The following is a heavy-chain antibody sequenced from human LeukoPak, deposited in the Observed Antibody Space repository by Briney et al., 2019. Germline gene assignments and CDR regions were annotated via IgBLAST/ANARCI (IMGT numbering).Heavy chain of an antibody. J-gene: IGHJ4*02. CDR1: GGSFSGYY. V-gene: IGHV4-34*01. Sequence: PSETLPLTCAVYGGSFSGYYWSWIRQPPGKGLEWIGEINHSGSTNYNPSLKSRVTISVDTSKNQFSLKLSSVTAADTAVYYCARTPYSRSFVDYWGQGTLVTVSS. CDR2: INHSGST. CDR3: ARTPYSRSFVDY. D-gene: IGHD2-15*01.